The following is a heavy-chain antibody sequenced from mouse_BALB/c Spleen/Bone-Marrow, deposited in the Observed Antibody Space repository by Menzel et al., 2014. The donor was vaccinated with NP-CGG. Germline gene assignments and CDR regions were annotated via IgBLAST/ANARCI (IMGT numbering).Heavy chain of an antibody. J-gene: IGHJ2*01. CDR2: IRNKANGYTT. D-gene: IGHD1-1*01. CDR1: GFTSTDYY. CDR3: ARDRGGLLFDY. Sequence: EVQRVESGGGLVQPGGSLRLSCATSGFTSTDYYMNWVRQPPGKALEWLGFIRNKANGYTTEYSASVKGRFTISRDNSQSILYLQMNTLRAEDSATYYCARDRGGLLFDYWGQGSTLTVSS. V-gene: IGHV7-3*02.